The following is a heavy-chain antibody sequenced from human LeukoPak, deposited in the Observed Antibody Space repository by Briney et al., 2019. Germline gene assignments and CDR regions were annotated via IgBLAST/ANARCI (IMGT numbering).Heavy chain of an antibody. V-gene: IGHV3-30-3*01. CDR3: ARDEVTMKAFQH. D-gene: IGHD3-22*01. CDR1: GFTFSSYA. CDR2: ISYDGSNK. Sequence: GGSLRLSCAASGFTFSSYAMHWVRQAPGKGLEWVAVISYDGSNKYYADSVKGRFTISRDSSKNTLYLQMNSLRAEDTAVYYCARDEVTMKAFQHWGQGTLVTVSS. J-gene: IGHJ1*01.